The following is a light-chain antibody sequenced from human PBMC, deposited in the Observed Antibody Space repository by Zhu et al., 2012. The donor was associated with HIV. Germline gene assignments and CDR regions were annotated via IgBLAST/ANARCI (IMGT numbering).Light chain of an antibody. CDR2: RYI. V-gene: IGKV3-11*01. CDR1: GSVRSF. J-gene: IGKJ4*01. Sequence: IVLTQSPATLSLSPGERATVSCRASGSVRSFLAWYQQKPGQAPRLLIYRYIQKGHWHPQPGSGGSGSGTDFTLTISSLEPEDFALYYCQQRSSWPLTFGGGPRWR. CDR3: QQRSSWPLT.